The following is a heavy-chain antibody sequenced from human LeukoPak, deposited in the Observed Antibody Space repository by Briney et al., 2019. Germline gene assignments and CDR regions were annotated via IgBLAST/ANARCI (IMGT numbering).Heavy chain of an antibody. CDR3: LVTTRSRGFDY. V-gene: IGHV3-7*01. CDR1: GFTFSSYW. J-gene: IGHJ4*02. D-gene: IGHD1/OR15-1a*01. CDR2: IRQDGSVQ. Sequence: GGSLRLSCAASGFTFSSYWMSWVRQAPGKGLEWAANIRQDGSVQNYVDSVKGRFTISRDNPKNSVYLQMSSLRAEDTAVYYCLVTTRSRGFDYWGQGTLVTVPS.